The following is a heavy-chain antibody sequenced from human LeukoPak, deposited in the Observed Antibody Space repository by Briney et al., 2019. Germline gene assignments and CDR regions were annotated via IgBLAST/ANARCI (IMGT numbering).Heavy chain of an antibody. J-gene: IGHJ5*02. D-gene: IGHD3-3*01. CDR3: ARLPLRFLGSGHFDP. V-gene: IGHV5-51*01. Sequence: GESLKISCKGSGYSFTSYWIGWVRQMPGKGLEWMGIIYPGDSDTRYSPSFQGQVTISADKSISAAYLQWSSLKASDTAMYYCARLPLRFLGSGHFDPWGQGTLVTVSS. CDR1: GYSFTSYW. CDR2: IYPGDSDT.